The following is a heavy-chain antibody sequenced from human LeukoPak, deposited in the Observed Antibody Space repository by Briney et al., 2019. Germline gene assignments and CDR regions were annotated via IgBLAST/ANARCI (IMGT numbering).Heavy chain of an antibody. D-gene: IGHD1-26*01. Sequence: PSETLSLTCTVSGGSISSYYWSWNRQPPGKGLEWIGYIYYSGSTNYNPSLKSRVTISVDTSKNQFSLKLSSVTAADTAVYYCARVGVGATGSYYYYYYYMDVWGKGTTVTVSS. V-gene: IGHV4-59*01. CDR1: GGSISSYY. CDR3: ARVGVGATGSYYYYYYYMDV. CDR2: IYYSGST. J-gene: IGHJ6*03.